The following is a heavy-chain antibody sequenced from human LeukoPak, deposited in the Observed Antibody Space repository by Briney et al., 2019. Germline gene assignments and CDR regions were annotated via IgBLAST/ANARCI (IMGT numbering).Heavy chain of an antibody. J-gene: IGHJ4*02. CDR3: AKVRLGYYDFWSGILDY. CDR1: GFTFSSYA. V-gene: IGHV3-30*04. D-gene: IGHD3-3*01. Sequence: PGGSLRLSCAASGFTFSSYAMHWVRQAPGKGLEWVAVISYDGSNKYYADSVKGRFTISRDNSKNTLYLQMNSLRAEDTAVYYCAKVRLGYYDFWSGILDYWGQGTLVTVSP. CDR2: ISYDGSNK.